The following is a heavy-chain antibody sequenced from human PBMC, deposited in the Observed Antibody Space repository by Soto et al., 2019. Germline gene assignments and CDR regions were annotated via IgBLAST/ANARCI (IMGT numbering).Heavy chain of an antibody. D-gene: IGHD3-10*01. Sequence: QVQLQESGPGLVKPSQTLSLTCTVSGGSISSGGYYWSWIRQHPGKGLEWIGYIYYSGSTYYNPSLMSRVTISVDTSKNQFSLKLSSVTAADTAVYYCARAESRNYYGSGSYYNGPWGYWFDPWGQGTLVTVSS. CDR3: ARAESRNYYGSGSYYNGPWGYWFDP. CDR2: IYYSGST. V-gene: IGHV4-31*03. CDR1: GGSISSGGYY. J-gene: IGHJ5*02.